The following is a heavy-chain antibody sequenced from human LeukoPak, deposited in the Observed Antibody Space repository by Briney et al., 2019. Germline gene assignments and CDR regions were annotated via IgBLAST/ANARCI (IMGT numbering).Heavy chain of an antibody. J-gene: IGHJ4*02. V-gene: IGHV1-24*01. D-gene: IGHD3-10*01. CDR3: TRGASMNRGIIIYYFDY. Sequence: ASVKVSCKVSGYTLTEFSMHWVRQAPGKGLEWMGGFDPEDGTTIYAQKFQGRVTMTEDTSTDTAYTELSSLTSEDAAIYYCTRGASMNRGIIIYYFDYWGQGTLVTVSS. CDR1: GYTLTEFS. CDR2: FDPEDGTT.